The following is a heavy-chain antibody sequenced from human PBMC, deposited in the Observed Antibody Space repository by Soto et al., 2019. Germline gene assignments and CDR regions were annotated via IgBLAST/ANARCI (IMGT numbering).Heavy chain of an antibody. J-gene: IGHJ4*02. CDR3: ARSPEATVTAFDY. V-gene: IGHV4-31*03. Sequence: QVQLQESGPGLVKPSQTLSLTCTVSGGSISSGGYYWRWIRQHPGKGLEWFGYIFYSGSAYYNPSLKSGVTLSVDTSKNQSARKLSSVTAEDTAGYYCARSPEATVTAFDYWGQGTLVTVSS. CDR1: GGSISSGGYY. CDR2: IFYSGSA. D-gene: IGHD4-17*01.